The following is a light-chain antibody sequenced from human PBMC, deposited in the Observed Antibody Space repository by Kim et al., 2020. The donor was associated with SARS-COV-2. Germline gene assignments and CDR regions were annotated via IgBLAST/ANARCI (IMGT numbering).Light chain of an antibody. V-gene: IGKV1-39*01. J-gene: IGKJ1*01. CDR1: QSTSTY. CDR2: AAS. CDR3: QQSYTTPWT. Sequence: DIQMTQSPSSLSASVGDRVTITCRASQSTSTYLNWYQHRPGKAPKLLIYAASSLESGVPSRFSGSGSGTEFTLTISSLQPEDFATYYCQQSYTTPWTLGQGTKVEI.